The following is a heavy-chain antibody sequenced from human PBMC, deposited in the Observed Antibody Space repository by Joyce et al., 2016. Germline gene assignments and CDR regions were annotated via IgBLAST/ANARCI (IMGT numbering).Heavy chain of an antibody. CDR1: GFTFSSYS. CDR3: AKADYGDKIDAFDI. V-gene: IGHV3-48*01. J-gene: IGHJ3*02. D-gene: IGHD4-17*01. Sequence: EVQLVESGGGLVQPGGSLRLSCAASGFTFSSYSMNWVRQAPGKGLEWLSYISSSSSTRYYADSVKGRFTISRDNGKNSLYLQMNSLRAEDTAVYYCAKADYGDKIDAFDIWGQGTMVTVSS. CDR2: ISSSSSTR.